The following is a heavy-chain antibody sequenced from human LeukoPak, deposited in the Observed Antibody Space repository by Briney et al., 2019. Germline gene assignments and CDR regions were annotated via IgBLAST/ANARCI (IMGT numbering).Heavy chain of an antibody. J-gene: IGHJ5*02. V-gene: IGHV4-34*01. CDR1: GVSVSDYY. D-gene: IGHD2-21*01. Sequence: SETLSLTCAVSGVSVSDYYWSWIRQSPEKGLEWIGAVSPGGYTTYNPSLRSRVIISEDTSENQLSLNVTSVTAADTALYYCARIRCGRGQARCYNHWAQGSLVTVSS. CDR3: ARIRCGRGQARCYNH. CDR2: VSPGGYT.